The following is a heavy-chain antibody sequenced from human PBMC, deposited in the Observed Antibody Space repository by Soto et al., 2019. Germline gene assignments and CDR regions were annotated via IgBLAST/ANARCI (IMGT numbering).Heavy chain of an antibody. J-gene: IGHJ3*02. CDR1: GFTFSSYA. V-gene: IGHV3-23*01. CDR2: ISGSGGST. CDR3: AKDVSSHHDAFDI. Sequence: PWGSLRISCAASGFTFSSYAMSWVRKAPGKGLEWVSAISGSGGSTYYADSVKGRFTISRDNSKNTLYLQMNSLRAEDTAVYYCAKDVSSHHDAFDIWGQGTMVTVSS.